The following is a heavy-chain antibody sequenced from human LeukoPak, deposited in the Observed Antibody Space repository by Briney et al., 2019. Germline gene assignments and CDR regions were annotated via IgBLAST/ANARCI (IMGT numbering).Heavy chain of an antibody. CDR3: AKVQEMSTVLPPFHY. D-gene: IGHD5-24*01. CDR2: ITGSGGVT. V-gene: IGHV3-23*01. Sequence: GGSLRLSCAATGFTFSNYAMSWVRQAPGKGLEWVSAITGSGGVTYYADSVKGRFTISRDDSKNTLYLQVSSLRAADTALYYCAKVQEMSTVLPPFHYWGQGTLVTVSS. CDR1: GFTFSNYA. J-gene: IGHJ4*02.